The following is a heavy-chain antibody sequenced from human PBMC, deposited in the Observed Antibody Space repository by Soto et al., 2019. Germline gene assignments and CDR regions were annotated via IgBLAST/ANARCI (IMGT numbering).Heavy chain of an antibody. J-gene: IGHJ6*03. Sequence: QVQLVQSGAEVKKPGSSVKVSCEASGGSFSSYIFTWVRQAPGQGLEWMGRVIPIQGRANYALKFQDRVNITADKATKTGYMELRSLRPEDTALYYCAKSGVFVDHADMDVWGKGTTVTVS. CDR1: GGSFSSYI. CDR2: VIPIQGRA. CDR3: AKSGVFVDHADMDV. D-gene: IGHD1-26*01. V-gene: IGHV1-69*02.